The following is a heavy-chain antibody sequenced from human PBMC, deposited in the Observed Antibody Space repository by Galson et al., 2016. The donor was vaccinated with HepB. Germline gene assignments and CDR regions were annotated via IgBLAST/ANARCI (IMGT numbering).Heavy chain of an antibody. J-gene: IGHJ6*02. CDR1: GFSFHDHA. Sequence: SLRLSCAVSGFSFHDHAMHWIRQTPGKGLEWVSSITWNSRKTDYADSVKGRFTISRDNAKNSVNLHMNSLRPEDTALYYCAKDRGNLNYYHHYGMDVWGQGTTVTVSS. CDR2: ITWNSRKT. CDR3: AKDRGNLNYYHHYGMDV. V-gene: IGHV3-9*01. D-gene: IGHD4-23*01.